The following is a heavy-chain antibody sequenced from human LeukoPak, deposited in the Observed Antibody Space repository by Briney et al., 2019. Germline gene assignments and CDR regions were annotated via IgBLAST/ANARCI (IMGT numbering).Heavy chain of an antibody. CDR1: GFTFSSYG. Sequence: GGSLRLSCAASGFTFSSYGMHRVRQAPGKGLEWVAVIWYDGSNKYYADSVKGRFTISRDNSKNTLYLQMNSLRAEDTAVYYCAREGDGSDAFDIWGQGTMVTVSS. J-gene: IGHJ3*02. CDR2: IWYDGSNK. V-gene: IGHV3-33*08. CDR3: AREGDGSDAFDI. D-gene: IGHD5-24*01.